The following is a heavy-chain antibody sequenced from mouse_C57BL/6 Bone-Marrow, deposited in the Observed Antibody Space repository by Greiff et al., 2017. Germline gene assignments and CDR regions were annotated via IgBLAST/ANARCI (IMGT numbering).Heavy chain of an antibody. CDR3: ASDRYCGSSWFAY. CDR2: IDPSDSYT. D-gene: IGHD1-1*01. Sequence: VQLQQPGAELVMPGASVKLSCKASGYTFTSYWMHWVKQRPGQGLEWIGKIDPSDSYTNYNQKFKGKATLTVDKSSSTAYMQRSSLTSEDSAVXYGASDRYCGSSWFAYWGQGTLVTVSA. CDR1: GYTFTSYW. J-gene: IGHJ3*01. V-gene: IGHV1-69*01.